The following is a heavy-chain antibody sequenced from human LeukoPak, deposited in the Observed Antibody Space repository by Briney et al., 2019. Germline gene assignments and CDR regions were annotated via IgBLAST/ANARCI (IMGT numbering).Heavy chain of an antibody. CDR3: ARSAKMYGSGSYYNYFDY. CDR2: IYPGDSDT. Sequence: GESLKISCKGSGYNFTNYWIGWVRQMPGKGLEWMGIIYPGDSDTRYSPSFQGQVTISAGKSISTAYLQWSSLKASDTAMYYCARSAKMYGSGSYYNYFDYWGQGTLVTVSS. J-gene: IGHJ4*02. D-gene: IGHD3-10*01. V-gene: IGHV5-51*01. CDR1: GYNFTNYW.